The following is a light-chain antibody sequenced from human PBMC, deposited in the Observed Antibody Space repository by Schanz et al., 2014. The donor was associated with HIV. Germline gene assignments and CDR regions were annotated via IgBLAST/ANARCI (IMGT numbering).Light chain of an antibody. CDR3: QHYGSS. Sequence: DTVVTQSPATLSVSPGERVTLSCRASQSVAGRSAWFQQKPGQAPRLLIYDVSTRVTAIPARFSGSESGTDFTLTISSLQSEDFAVYYCQHYGSSFGPGTKVDIK. J-gene: IGKJ3*01. CDR2: DVS. CDR1: QSVAGR. V-gene: IGKV3-15*01.